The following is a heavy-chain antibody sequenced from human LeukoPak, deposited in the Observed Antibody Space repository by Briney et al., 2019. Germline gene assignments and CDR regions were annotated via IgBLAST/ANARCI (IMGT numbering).Heavy chain of an antibody. D-gene: IGHD1-26*01. V-gene: IGHV4-59*04. CDR2: IYYSGST. CDR1: GGSISSYY. Sequence: SETLSLTCSVSGGSISSYYWSWIRQSPGKGLEWIGYIYYSGSTDRNPSLKSRVTISVDTSENQFSLKLSSVTAADTAVYYCAKWELLRLFDYWGQGTLVTVSS. CDR3: AKWELLRLFDY. J-gene: IGHJ4*02.